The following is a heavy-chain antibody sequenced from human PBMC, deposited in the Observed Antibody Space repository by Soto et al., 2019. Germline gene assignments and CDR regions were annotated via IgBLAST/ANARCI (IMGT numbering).Heavy chain of an antibody. CDR1: GFTFNIYG. V-gene: IGHV3-30*03. CDR3: CVIVVVTAIPGLDP. D-gene: IGHD2-21*02. J-gene: IGHJ5*02. Sequence: GGSLRLSCAASGFTFNIYGMHWVRQGPGKGLEWVAVISYDGSNKYYADSVKGRFSISRDNSKNTLYLQMNSLRAEDTAVYYCCVIVVVTAIPGLDPWGQGTLVTVSS. CDR2: ISYDGSNK.